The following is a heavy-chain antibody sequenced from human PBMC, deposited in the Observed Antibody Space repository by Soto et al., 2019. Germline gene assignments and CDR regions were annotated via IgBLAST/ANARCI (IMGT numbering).Heavy chain of an antibody. CDR2: ISYDGSNK. J-gene: IGHJ5*02. D-gene: IGHD6-13*01. CDR1: GFTFSSYA. Sequence: QVQLVESGGGVVQPGRSLRLSCAASGFTFSSYAMHWVRQAPGKGLEWVAVISYDGSNKYYADSVKGRFTISRDNSKNTLYQQMNSLRAEDTAVYYCARDGALSSSWYGGWFDPWGQGTLVTVSS. V-gene: IGHV3-30-3*01. CDR3: ARDGALSSSWYGGWFDP.